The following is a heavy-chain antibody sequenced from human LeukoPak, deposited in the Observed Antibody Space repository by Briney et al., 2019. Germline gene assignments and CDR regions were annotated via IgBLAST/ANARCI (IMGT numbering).Heavy chain of an antibody. D-gene: IGHD3-22*01. J-gene: IGHJ4*02. Sequence: ASVKVSCKASGYTFTSYYMHWVRQAPGQGLEGMGIINPSGGSTSYAQKFQGRVTMTRDMSTSTVYMELSSLRSEDTAVYYCARRKVSSGYYYSFDYWGQGTLVTVSS. CDR1: GYTFTSYY. CDR3: ARRKVSSGYYYSFDY. V-gene: IGHV1-46*01. CDR2: INPSGGST.